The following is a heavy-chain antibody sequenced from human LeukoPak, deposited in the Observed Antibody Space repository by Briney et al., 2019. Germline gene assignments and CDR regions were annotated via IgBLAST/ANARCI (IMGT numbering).Heavy chain of an antibody. V-gene: IGHV1-18*01. J-gene: IGHJ6*02. D-gene: IGHD3-10*01. CDR1: GYTFTSYG. Sequence: GASVKVSCKASGYTFTSYGISWVRQAPGQGLEWMGWISAYNGNTNYAQKLLGRVTMTTDTSTSTAYMELRSLRSDDTAVYYCAREGHLVRGVTSYYYGMDVWGQGTTVTVSS. CDR2: ISAYNGNT. CDR3: AREGHLVRGVTSYYYGMDV.